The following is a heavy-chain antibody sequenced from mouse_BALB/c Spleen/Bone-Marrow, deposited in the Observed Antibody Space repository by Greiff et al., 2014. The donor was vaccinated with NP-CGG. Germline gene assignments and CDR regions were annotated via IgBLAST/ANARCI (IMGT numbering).Heavy chain of an antibody. CDR3: ARGDGYYVDFDY. CDR1: GYSFTGYY. V-gene: IGHV1S34*01. Sequence: LVKTGASVKISCKASGYSFTGYYMHWVKQSHGKSLEWIGYISCYNGATSYNQKFKGKATSTVDTSSSTAYMQFNSLTSKDSAVYYCARGDGYYVDFDYWGQGTTLTVSS. CDR2: ISCYNGAT. D-gene: IGHD2-3*01. J-gene: IGHJ2*01.